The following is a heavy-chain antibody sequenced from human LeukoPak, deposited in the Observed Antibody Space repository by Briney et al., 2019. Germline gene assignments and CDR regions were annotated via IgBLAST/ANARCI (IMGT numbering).Heavy chain of an antibody. CDR1: GYTFTSYG. V-gene: IGHV1-18*01. Sequence: ASVKVSCKAAGYTFTSYGISWVRKAPGQGLEWMGWISAYNGNTNYAQKLQGRVTMTTDTSTSTAYMELRSLRSDDTAVYYCARADMLVPSDPWGQGTLVTVSS. D-gene: IGHD6-13*01. J-gene: IGHJ5*02. CDR3: ARADMLVPSDP. CDR2: ISAYNGNT.